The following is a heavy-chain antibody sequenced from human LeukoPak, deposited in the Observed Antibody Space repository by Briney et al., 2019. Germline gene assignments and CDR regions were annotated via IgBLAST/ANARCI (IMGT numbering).Heavy chain of an antibody. Sequence: SETLSLTCAVYGGSFSGYYWSWIRQPPGKGLEWIGEINHSGSTNYNPSLKSRVTISVDTSKNQFSLKLSSVTAADTAVYYCARIAVAGTLLDYWGQGTLVTVSS. CDR3: ARIAVAGTLLDY. J-gene: IGHJ4*02. D-gene: IGHD6-19*01. CDR1: GGSFSGYY. V-gene: IGHV4-34*01. CDR2: INHSGST.